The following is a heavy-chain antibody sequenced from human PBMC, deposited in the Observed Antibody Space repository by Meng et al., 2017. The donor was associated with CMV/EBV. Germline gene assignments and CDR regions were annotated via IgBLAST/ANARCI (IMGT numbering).Heavy chain of an antibody. V-gene: IGHV3-23*01. Sequence: GGSLRLSCAASGFTFSSYAMSWVRQAPGKGLEWVSAISGSGGSTYYADSVKGRFTISRDNPKNTLYLQMNSLRAEDTAVYYCARDRYYDFWSGYYSDYYYGMDVWGQGTTVTVSS. D-gene: IGHD3-3*01. CDR3: ARDRYYDFWSGYYSDYYYGMDV. J-gene: IGHJ6*02. CDR1: GFTFSSYA. CDR2: ISGSGGST.